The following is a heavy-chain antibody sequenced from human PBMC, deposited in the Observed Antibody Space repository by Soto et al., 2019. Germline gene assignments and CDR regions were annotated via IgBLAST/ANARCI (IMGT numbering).Heavy chain of an antibody. Sequence: ASVKVSCKASGYTFTSDYMHWVRQAPGQGLEWMGIINPSGGSTSYAQKFQGRVTMTRDTSTSTVYMELSSLRSEDTAVYYCARKQSRGRKFDPWGQGTLVTVSS. CDR3: ARKQSRGRKFDP. CDR2: INPSGGST. V-gene: IGHV1-46*01. J-gene: IGHJ5*02. CDR1: GYTFTSDY.